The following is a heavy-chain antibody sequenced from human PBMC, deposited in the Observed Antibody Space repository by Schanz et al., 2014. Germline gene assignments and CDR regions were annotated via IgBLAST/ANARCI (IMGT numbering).Heavy chain of an antibody. J-gene: IGHJ5*02. Sequence: EVQLVESGGGLVQPGGSLRLSCAASGFAFSSYGMNWLRQAPGKGLEWVSSISSGGGSTYYADSVKGRFTISRDNAKSSLYLQMNSLRVEDTAVYYCAAHRQYTGYYDWFDPWGQGTLVTVSS. V-gene: IGHV3-21*04. CDR3: AAHRQYTGYYDWFDP. D-gene: IGHD1-26*01. CDR1: GFAFSSYG. CDR2: ISSGGGST.